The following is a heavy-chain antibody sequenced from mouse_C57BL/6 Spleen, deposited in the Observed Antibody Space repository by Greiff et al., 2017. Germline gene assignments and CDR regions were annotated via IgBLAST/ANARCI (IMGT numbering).Heavy chain of an antibody. CDR2: ILPGSGST. CDR1: GYTFTGYW. V-gene: IGHV1-9*01. Sequence: VQRVESGAELMKPGASVKLSCKATGYTFTGYWIEWVKQRPGHGLEWIGEILPGSGSTNYNEKFKGKATFTADTSSNAAYMQLSGLTTEGSAIYDCAREKIYDYDGDYYAMDYWGQGTSVTVSS. D-gene: IGHD2-4*01. CDR3: AREKIYDYDGDYYAMDY. J-gene: IGHJ4*01.